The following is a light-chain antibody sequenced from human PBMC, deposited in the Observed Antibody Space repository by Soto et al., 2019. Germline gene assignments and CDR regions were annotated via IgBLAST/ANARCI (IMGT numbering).Light chain of an antibody. CDR1: QSAHNN. J-gene: IGKJ4*01. CDR2: LTS. CDR3: LQYQCLPLI. Sequence: EIVMTQSPATLSVSPGERATLSCRASQSAHNNLAWYQQKPGQAPRLLIYLTSTRPTGVPASFSGSVSGTAFTLTIRTLRSEDFAFFYCLQYQCLPLIFGGVTNVDIK. V-gene: IGKV3-15*01.